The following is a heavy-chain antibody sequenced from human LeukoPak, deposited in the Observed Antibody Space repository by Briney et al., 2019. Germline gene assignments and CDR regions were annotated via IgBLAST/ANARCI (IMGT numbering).Heavy chain of an antibody. CDR1: GYTFTSYG. CDR3: ARGSRVRVATTYYYYYYMDV. Sequence: ASVKVSCKASGYTFTSYGISWVRQAPGQGLEWMGWISAYNGHTNYAQNLQGRVTVTTDTSTSTAYMELRSLRSDDTAVYYCARGSRVRVATTYYYYYYMDVWGKGTTVTVSS. CDR2: ISAYNGHT. J-gene: IGHJ6*03. D-gene: IGHD5-12*01. V-gene: IGHV1-18*01.